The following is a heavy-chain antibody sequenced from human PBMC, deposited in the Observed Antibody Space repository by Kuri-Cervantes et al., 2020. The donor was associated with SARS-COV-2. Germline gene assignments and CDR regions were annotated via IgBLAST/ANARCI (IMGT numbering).Heavy chain of an antibody. D-gene: IGHD3-10*01. CDR2: INPNSGGT. CDR3: ARFPNPPSQDSTWFGGNMYYYGMDV. V-gene: IGHV1-2*02. J-gene: IGHJ6*02. Sequence: ASVKVSCKASGYTFTGYYMHWVRQAPGQGLEWMGWINPNSGGTNYAQKFQGRVTMTRDTSISTAYMELSSLKASDTAMYYCARFPNPPSQDSTWFGGNMYYYGMDVWGQGTTVTVSS. CDR1: GYTFTGYY.